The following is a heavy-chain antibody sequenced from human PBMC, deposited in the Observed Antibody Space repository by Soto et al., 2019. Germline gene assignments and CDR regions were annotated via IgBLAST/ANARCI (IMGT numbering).Heavy chain of an antibody. CDR2: IYYSGST. Sequence: PSETLSLTCTVSGVCIGSSSYYWGWIRQPPGKGLEWIGSIYYSGSTYYNPSLKSRVTISVDTSKNQFSLKLSSVTAADTAVYYCARGEGVVIYMDVWGKGTTVTVSS. J-gene: IGHJ6*03. D-gene: IGHD3-3*01. CDR3: ARGEGVVIYMDV. V-gene: IGHV4-39*01. CDR1: GVCIGSSSYY.